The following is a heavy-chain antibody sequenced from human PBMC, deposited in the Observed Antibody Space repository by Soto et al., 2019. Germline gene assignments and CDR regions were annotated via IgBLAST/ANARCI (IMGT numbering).Heavy chain of an antibody. D-gene: IGHD6-13*01. CDR1: GGSISSYY. CDR2: IYHSETT. J-gene: IGHJ6*02. CDR3: ARDEIAAAGTVYYGMDV. V-gene: IGHV4-59*12. Sequence: PSETLSLTCTVSGGSISSYYWSWIRQPPGKGLEWIGFIYHSETTNYNPSLKSRVTISVDTSKNQFSLKLSSVTAADTAVYYCARDEIAAAGTVYYGMDVWGQGTTVTVSS.